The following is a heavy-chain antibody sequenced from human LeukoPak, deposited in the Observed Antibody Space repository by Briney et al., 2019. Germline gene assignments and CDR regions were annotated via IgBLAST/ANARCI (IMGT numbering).Heavy chain of an antibody. Sequence: SETLSLTCAVSGASISSYYWTWIRQPPGKGLEWIGYIYNSGSTNYNPSLKSRVTISVDTSKNQFSLKLSSVTAADTAVYYCARSLLWFDYWGQGTLVTVSS. CDR3: ARSLLWFDY. D-gene: IGHD2-21*01. CDR1: GASISSYY. J-gene: IGHJ4*02. V-gene: IGHV4-59*01. CDR2: IYNSGST.